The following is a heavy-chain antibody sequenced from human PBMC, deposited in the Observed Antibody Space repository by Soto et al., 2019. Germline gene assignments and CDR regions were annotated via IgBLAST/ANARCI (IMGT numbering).Heavy chain of an antibody. J-gene: IGHJ3*01. CDR3: ASWHEREHAYDV. Sequence: GGSLRLSCAASGFTFKNYAMHWVRQAPGKGLEWVAVISYDGSIEFYADSVKGRFTTSSDNSKSTVYLQMNDLRPDDTAVYYCASWHEREHAYDVWGQGTAVTVSS. CDR1: GFTFKNYA. D-gene: IGHD1-1*01. V-gene: IGHV3-30*14. CDR2: ISYDGSIE.